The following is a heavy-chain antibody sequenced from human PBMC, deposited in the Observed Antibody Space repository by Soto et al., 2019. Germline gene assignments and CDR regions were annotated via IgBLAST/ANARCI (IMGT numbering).Heavy chain of an antibody. V-gene: IGHV5-10-1*01. Sequence: ESLKISCKGSGYSFTSYWISWVRQMPGKGLEWMGRIDPSDSYTNYSPSFQGHVTISADKSISTAYLQWSSLKASDTAMYYCARHGRVYYDSSGYYYMGMDVWGQGTTVTVS. CDR3: ARHGRVYYDSSGYYYMGMDV. CDR1: GYSFTSYW. J-gene: IGHJ6*02. CDR2: IDPSDSYT. D-gene: IGHD3-22*01.